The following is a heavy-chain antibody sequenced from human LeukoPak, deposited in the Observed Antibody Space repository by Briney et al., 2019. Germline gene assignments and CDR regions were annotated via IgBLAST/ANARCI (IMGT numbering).Heavy chain of an antibody. CDR2: IYYTGST. D-gene: IGHD3-16*01. V-gene: IGHV4-59*01. CDR1: GGSISGDY. CDR3: ARDRGSSGGFDY. J-gene: IGHJ4*02. Sequence: SETLSLTCTVSGGSISGDYWSWIRQPPGKGLEWIAYIYYTGSTNYSPSLKSRVTISVDTSKNQFSLKLSSVTAADTAVYYCARDRGSSGGFDYWGQGTPVTVSS.